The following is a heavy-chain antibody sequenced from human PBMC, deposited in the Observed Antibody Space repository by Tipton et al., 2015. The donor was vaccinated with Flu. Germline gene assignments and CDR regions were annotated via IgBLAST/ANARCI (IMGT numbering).Heavy chain of an antibody. J-gene: IGHJ5*01. CDR3: ARRDYSNNVSEPKNWFDS. D-gene: IGHD4-11*01. CDR2: ISSSGSTI. CDR1: GFTFSDDY. Sequence: QVQLVQSGGGLVKPGGYLRLSCAASGFTFSDDYMSWIRQAPGKGLEWISHISSSGSTINYADSVKGRFTISRDNAKNSLYLQMNSLRPEDTAVYYCARRDYSNNVSEPKNWFDSWGQGALVIVSS. V-gene: IGHV3-11*01.